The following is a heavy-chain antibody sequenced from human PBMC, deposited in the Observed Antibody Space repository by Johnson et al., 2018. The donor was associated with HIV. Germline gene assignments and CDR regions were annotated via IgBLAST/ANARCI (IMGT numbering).Heavy chain of an antibody. D-gene: IGHD2-21*02. J-gene: IGHJ3*02. CDR2: INWNGGTT. CDR1: GFTFDDYA. CDR3: VRVGKYCDGDCYSGVEVFDI. Sequence: VQLVESGGVMVEPGGSLRLSCVVSGFTFDDYAMHWVRQVPGKGLEWVSGINWNGGTTDYADSVKGRFTISRDNAKVSLYLQMNSLRSEDTALYYCVRVGKYCDGDCYSGVEVFDIWGQGTMVIVSS. V-gene: IGHV3-20*04.